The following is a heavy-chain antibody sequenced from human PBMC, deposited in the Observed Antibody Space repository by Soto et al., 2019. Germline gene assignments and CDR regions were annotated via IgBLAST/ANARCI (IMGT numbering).Heavy chain of an antibody. V-gene: IGHV1-69*13. CDR3: ARDCGGDCYYYYGMDV. D-gene: IGHD2-21*02. CDR1: GGTFSSYA. CDR2: IIPIFGTA. J-gene: IGHJ6*01. Sequence: SVKVSCKASGGTFSSYAISWVRQAPGQGLEWMGGIIPIFGTANYAQKFQGRVTITADESTSTAYMELSSLRSEDTAVYYCARDCGGDCYYYYGMDVSGRGTTDTGSS.